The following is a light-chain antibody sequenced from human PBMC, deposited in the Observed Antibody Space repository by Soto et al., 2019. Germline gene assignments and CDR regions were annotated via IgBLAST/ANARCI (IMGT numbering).Light chain of an antibody. Sequence: DLQMPQSPSSLSATVGNRITSSCRASQSISTYLQWYQHKPGRAPRLLISDVSTLQSGVPGRFRGSGSETEITLTTTYVQPRDFATYYCQQGYSIHALTFGGGTKV. V-gene: IGKV1-39*01. J-gene: IGKJ4*01. CDR2: DVS. CDR1: QSISTY. CDR3: QQGYSIHALT.